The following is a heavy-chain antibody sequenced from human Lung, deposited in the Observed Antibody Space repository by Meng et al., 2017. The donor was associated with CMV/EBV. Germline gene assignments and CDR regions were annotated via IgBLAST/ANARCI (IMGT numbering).Heavy chain of an antibody. V-gene: IGHV3-7*04. D-gene: IGHD3/OR15-3a*01. CDR2: INQDASER. CDR3: ARAGAYHDFWTAKEGGYYYYGMDV. CDR1: GFSIRDYW. J-gene: IGHJ6*02. Sequence: LXLTXAASGFSIRDYWMSWVRQAPGKGLEWVANINQDASERYYVDSVNGRFTISRDNAENSLYLQMSSLRVGDTAIYYCARAGAYHDFWTAKEGGYYYYGMDVWXQETXVTVAS.